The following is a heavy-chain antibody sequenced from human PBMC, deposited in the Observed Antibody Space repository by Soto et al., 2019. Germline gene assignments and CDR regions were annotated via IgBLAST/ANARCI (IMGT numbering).Heavy chain of an antibody. D-gene: IGHD1-26*01. Sequence: QVQLVQSGAEVKKPGASVKVSCNPSGYAFTSYTMHWVRQAPGQGLEWMGWINADNGDSKYSQKFQGRVTITRDTSASIAYMELSSLRSEDTAVYYCARDTGSDLRVEPGIFEYWGQGTLVTASS. CDR1: GYAFTSYT. J-gene: IGHJ4*02. CDR3: ARDTGSDLRVEPGIFEY. CDR2: INADNGDS. V-gene: IGHV1-3*01.